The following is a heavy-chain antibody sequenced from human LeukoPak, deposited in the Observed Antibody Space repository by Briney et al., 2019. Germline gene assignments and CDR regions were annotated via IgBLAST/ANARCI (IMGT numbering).Heavy chain of an antibody. CDR1: GFTFDNYA. V-gene: IGHV3-9*01. Sequence: GPSLTLSCTASGFTFDNYATHWVRLAPGKCIEWVSCISWNSGNIGYADSVRGQFTISRDNAKKSLYLQMNRLRAEDTALYYCAKGTTAWAYISSSDYWGQGTLVTVSS. J-gene: IGHJ4*02. D-gene: IGHD6-6*01. CDR2: ISWNSGNI. CDR3: AKGTTAWAYISSSDY.